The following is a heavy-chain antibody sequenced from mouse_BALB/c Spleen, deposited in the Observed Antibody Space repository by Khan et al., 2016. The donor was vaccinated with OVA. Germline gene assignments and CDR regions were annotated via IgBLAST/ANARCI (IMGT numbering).Heavy chain of an antibody. J-gene: IGHJ2*01. V-gene: IGHV2-3*01. CDR1: GFSLTSNG. Sequence: VQLKESGPGLVAPSQSLSITCTVSGFSLTSNGVSWVRQPPGKGLEWLGVIWGDGSINYHSVLKSRLSISKDNSKSQVFLQLNSLQTDDTATYYCAKLRVFYFDYWGQGTTLTVSS. CDR3: AKLRVFYFDY. CDR2: IWGDGSI.